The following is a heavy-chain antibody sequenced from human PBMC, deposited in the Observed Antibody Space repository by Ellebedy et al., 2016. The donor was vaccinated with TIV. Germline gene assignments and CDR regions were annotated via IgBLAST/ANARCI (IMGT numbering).Heavy chain of an antibody. J-gene: IGHJ6*02. Sequence: ASVKVSCKASGYAFANYGISWVRQAPGQGLEWMGWINPDSGGTNFAQKFQGRVTMTRDMSVNTAYRELSRLESADTAVYYCARVRRGSSGMDVWGQGTTVTFS. CDR1: GYAFANYG. D-gene: IGHD6-13*01. CDR3: ARVRRGSSGMDV. V-gene: IGHV1-2*02. CDR2: INPDSGGT.